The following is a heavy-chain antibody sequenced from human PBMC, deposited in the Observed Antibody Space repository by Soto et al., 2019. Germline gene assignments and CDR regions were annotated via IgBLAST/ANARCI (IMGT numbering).Heavy chain of an antibody. CDR1: GGSMSSSNW. CDR3: ARALYYYAPLTVGMDV. Sequence: PSETLSLTCAVSGGSMSSSNWWSWVRQPPGKGLEWIGEIYHSGSTNYNPSLKSRVTISVDKSKNQFSLKLSSVPAADTAVYYCARALYYYAPLTVGMDVWGQGPTVTVSS. V-gene: IGHV4-4*02. D-gene: IGHD3-10*01. CDR2: IYHSGST. J-gene: IGHJ6*02.